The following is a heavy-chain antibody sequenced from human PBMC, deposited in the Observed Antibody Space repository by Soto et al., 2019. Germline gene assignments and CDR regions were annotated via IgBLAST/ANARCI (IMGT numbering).Heavy chain of an antibody. CDR3: TTAGGSRRYYGMDV. CDR2: IKSKTDGGTT. J-gene: IGHJ6*02. V-gene: IGHV3-15*01. D-gene: IGHD3-16*01. CDR1: GFTFSNAW. Sequence: LRLSCAASGFTFSNAWMSWVRQAPGKGLEWVGRIKSKTDGGTTDYAAPVKGRFTISRDDSKNTLYLQMNSLKTEDTAVYYCTTAGGSRRYYGMDVWGQGTTVTVSS.